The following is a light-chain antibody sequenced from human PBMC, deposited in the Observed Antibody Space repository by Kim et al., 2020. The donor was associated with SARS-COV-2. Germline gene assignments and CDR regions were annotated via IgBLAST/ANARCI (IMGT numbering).Light chain of an antibody. CDR3: CSYATSRSYV. Sequence: GQSITTSCTGTSRDVGAYNYVSWYQLHPGKAPELMVFDVSERPSGISNRFSGSKSGNTASLTITGLQAEDEADYYCCSYATSRSYVFGTGTKVTVL. CDR2: DVS. V-gene: IGLV2-14*04. J-gene: IGLJ1*01. CDR1: SRDVGAYNY.